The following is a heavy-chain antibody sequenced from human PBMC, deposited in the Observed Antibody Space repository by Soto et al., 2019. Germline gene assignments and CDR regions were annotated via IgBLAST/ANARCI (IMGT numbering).Heavy chain of an antibody. V-gene: IGHV3-23*01. CDR2: ISGSGGST. D-gene: IGHD2-15*01. Sequence: EVQLLESGGGLVQPGGSLRLSCAASGFTFSSYAMSWVRQAPGKGLEWVSAISGSGGSTYYADSVKGRFTISRDNSKNTLYLQMNSLRAEDTAVYYCAKARDIVVVVAATRPIDYWGQGTLVTVSS. CDR1: GFTFSSYA. CDR3: AKARDIVVVVAATRPIDY. J-gene: IGHJ4*02.